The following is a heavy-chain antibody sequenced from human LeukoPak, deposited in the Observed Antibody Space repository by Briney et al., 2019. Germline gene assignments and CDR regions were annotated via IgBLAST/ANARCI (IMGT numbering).Heavy chain of an antibody. CDR3: AKAHYDILTLADY. Sequence: RGSLRLSCAASGFTFSSYAMSWVRQAPGKGLEWVSAISGSGGSTYYADSVKGRFTISRDNSKNTLYLQMNSLRAEDTAVYYCAKAHYDILTLADYWGQGTLVTVSS. CDR1: GFTFSSYA. CDR2: ISGSGGST. J-gene: IGHJ4*02. D-gene: IGHD3-9*01. V-gene: IGHV3-23*01.